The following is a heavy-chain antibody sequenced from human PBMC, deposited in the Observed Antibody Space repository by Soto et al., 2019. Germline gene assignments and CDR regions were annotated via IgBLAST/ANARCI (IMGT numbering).Heavy chain of an antibody. CDR1: GASIAGGSYY. D-gene: IGHD7-27*01. V-gene: IGHV4-31*03. Sequence: PSETLSLTCSVSGASIAGGSYYWSWVRQPPGKGLEWIGYIPYRGRPFYNPSLTSRGTISADTSKNQLSLKLTFVTAADSAVYYCARGVLANWGPENWFDPWGQGTLVTVSS. J-gene: IGHJ5*02. CDR3: ARGVLANWGPENWFDP. CDR2: IPYRGRP.